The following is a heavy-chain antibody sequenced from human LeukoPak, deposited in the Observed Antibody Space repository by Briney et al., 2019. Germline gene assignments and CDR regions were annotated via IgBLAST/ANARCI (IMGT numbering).Heavy chain of an antibody. V-gene: IGHV4-59*01. CDR1: GVPITDYY. Sequence: SETLSLTCNISGVPITDYYWSWFRLAPRRGLEWIGYMYYSGDSNSNPSLEGRVTMSADTSTNQFSLRLTSVTAADTAIYYCARELPSTGNWFDPWGQGILVTVSS. D-gene: IGHD1-14*01. J-gene: IGHJ5*02. CDR3: ARELPSTGNWFDP. CDR2: MYYSGDS.